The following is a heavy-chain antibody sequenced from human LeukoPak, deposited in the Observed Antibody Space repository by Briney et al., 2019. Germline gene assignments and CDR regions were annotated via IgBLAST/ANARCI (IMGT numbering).Heavy chain of an antibody. CDR1: GFTFSSYG. CDR3: ARASPPKRYYDILTGAHFDY. D-gene: IGHD3-9*01. V-gene: IGHV3-30*02. CDR2: IRYDGSNK. Sequence: GGSLRLSCAASGFTFSSYGMHWVRQAPGKGLEWVAFIRYDGSNKYYADSVKGRFTISRDNSKNTLYLQMGSLRAEDMAVYYCARASPPKRYYDILTGAHFDYWGQGTLVTVSS. J-gene: IGHJ4*02.